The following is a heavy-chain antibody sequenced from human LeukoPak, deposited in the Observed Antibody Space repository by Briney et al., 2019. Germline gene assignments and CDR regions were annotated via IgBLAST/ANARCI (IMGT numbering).Heavy chain of an antibody. CDR3: ASLYCSSTSCSDYYYGMDV. D-gene: IGHD2-2*01. CDR2: TNHSGST. V-gene: IGHV4-34*01. CDR1: GGSFSGYY. J-gene: IGHJ6*02. Sequence: SETLSLTCAVYGGSFSGYYWSWIRQPPGKGLEWIGETNHSGSTNYNPSLKSRVTISVDTSKNQFSLKLSSVTAAGTAVYYCASLYCSSTSCSDYYYGMDVWGQGTTVTVSS.